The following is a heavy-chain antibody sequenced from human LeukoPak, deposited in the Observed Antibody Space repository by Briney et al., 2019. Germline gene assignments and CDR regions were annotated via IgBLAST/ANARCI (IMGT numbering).Heavy chain of an antibody. CDR2: INHSGST. CDR1: GGSFSGYY. CDR3: ARVLYSSGWYFTY. D-gene: IGHD6-19*01. J-gene: IGHJ4*02. V-gene: IGHV4-34*01. Sequence: SETLSLTCAVYGGSFSGYYWSWIRQPPGKGLEWIGEINHSGSTNYNPSLKSRVTISVDTSKNQFSLKLSSVTAADTAVYYCARVLYSSGWYFTYWGQGTLVTVSS.